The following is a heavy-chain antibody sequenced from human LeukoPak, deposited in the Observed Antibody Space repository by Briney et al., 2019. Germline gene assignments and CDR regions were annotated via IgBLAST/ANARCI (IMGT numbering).Heavy chain of an antibody. CDR3: ASLLYYDSSGYLLRYFDY. Sequence: SETLSLTCTVSGVSISSSSYYWGWIRQPPGKGLEWIGSFYYSGSSYYNPSLKSRVTISVDTSKNQFSLKLSSVTAADTAVYHRASLLYYDSSGYLLRYFDYWGQGTLVTVSS. D-gene: IGHD3-22*01. CDR1: GVSISSSSYY. J-gene: IGHJ4*02. CDR2: FYYSGSS. V-gene: IGHV4-39*01.